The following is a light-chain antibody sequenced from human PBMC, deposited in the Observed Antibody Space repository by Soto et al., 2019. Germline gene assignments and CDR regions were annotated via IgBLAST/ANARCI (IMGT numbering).Light chain of an antibody. Sequence: DIQMTQSPSSLSASVGDRVTITCRASQTISGSLAWYQQKPGKAPNLLIYDASSLQSGVPSRFSGSGFGTEFTLTISSLQPGDFATYYRQQYSSRSTFGQGTKVDIK. V-gene: IGKV1-5*01. J-gene: IGKJ1*01. CDR2: DAS. CDR1: QTISGS. CDR3: QQYSSRST.